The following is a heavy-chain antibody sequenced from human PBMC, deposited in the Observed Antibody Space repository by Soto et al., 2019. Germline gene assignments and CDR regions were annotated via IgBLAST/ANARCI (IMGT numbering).Heavy chain of an antibody. D-gene: IGHD1-7*01. Sequence: TLSLTCAVSGGSISSGGYSWSWIRQPPGKGLEWIGYIYHSGSTYYNPSLKSRVTISVDRSKNQFSLKLSSVTAADTAVYYCARVITGTTWANWYSDIWRRGTMVTVSS. J-gene: IGHJ2*01. CDR3: ARVITGTTWANWYSDI. V-gene: IGHV4-30-2*01. CDR2: IYHSGST. CDR1: GGSISSGGYS.